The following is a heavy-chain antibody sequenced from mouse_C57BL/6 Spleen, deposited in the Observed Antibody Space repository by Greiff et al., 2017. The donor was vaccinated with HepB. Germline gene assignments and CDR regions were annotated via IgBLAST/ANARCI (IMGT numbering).Heavy chain of an antibody. CDR1: GYAFSSYW. CDR3: AREGLRIRYFDV. V-gene: IGHV1-80*01. Sequence: VQLQQSGAELVKPGASVKISCKASGYAFSSYWMNWVKQRPGKGLEWIGQIYPGDGDTNYNGKFKGKATLTADKSSSTAYMQLSSLTSEDSAVYFCAREGLRIRYFDVWGTGTTVTVSS. D-gene: IGHD3-1*01. J-gene: IGHJ1*03. CDR2: IYPGDGDT.